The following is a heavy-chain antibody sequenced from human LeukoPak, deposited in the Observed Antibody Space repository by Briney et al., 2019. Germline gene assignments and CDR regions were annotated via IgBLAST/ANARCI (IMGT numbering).Heavy chain of an antibody. CDR2: IYTSGST. Sequence: SETLSVTCTVSGGSISSGSYYCSWIRQPAGKGLEWFGRIYTSGSTNYNPSLKSRVTISVDTSKNQFSLKLSSVTAADTAVYYCARVRHTPYYYGMHVWGQGTTVTVSS. V-gene: IGHV4-61*02. CDR3: ARVRHTPYYYGMHV. CDR1: GGSISSGSYY. D-gene: IGHD2-21*01. J-gene: IGHJ6*02.